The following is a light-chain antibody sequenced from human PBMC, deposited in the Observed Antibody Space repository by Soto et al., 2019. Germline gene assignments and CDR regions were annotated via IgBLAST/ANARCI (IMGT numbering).Light chain of an antibody. J-gene: IGKJ5*01. CDR3: QQYNNWPPIT. V-gene: IGKV3-15*01. Sequence: EVVMTQSPATLSVSPGERATLSCRARQSVSSNLAWYQQQPGQAPRLLIYGASNRATGIPDRFSGSGSGTEFTLTISRLQSEDFAVYYCQQYNNWPPITFGQGTRLEI. CDR2: GAS. CDR1: QSVSSN.